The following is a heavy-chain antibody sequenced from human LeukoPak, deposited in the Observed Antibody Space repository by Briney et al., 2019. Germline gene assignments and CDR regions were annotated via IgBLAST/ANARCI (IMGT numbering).Heavy chain of an antibody. CDR3: ARDRSTTHFDY. CDR2: ISGSGSST. D-gene: IGHD5/OR15-5a*01. Sequence: HPGGSLRLSCAASGFTFSNYAMNWVRQAPGKGLEWVSGISGSGSSTYYADSVKGRSTISRDNSKNTLFLQMDSLRAEDTAVYYCARDRSTTHFDYWGQGTLVTVSS. V-gene: IGHV3-23*01. J-gene: IGHJ4*02. CDR1: GFTFSNYA.